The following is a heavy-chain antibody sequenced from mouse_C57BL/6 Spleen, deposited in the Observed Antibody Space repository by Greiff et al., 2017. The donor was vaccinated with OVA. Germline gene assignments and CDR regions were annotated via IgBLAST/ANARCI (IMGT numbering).Heavy chain of an antibody. D-gene: IGHD1-1*01. CDR1: GFTFSDYY. CDR3: ARDTTVGYWYFDV. V-gene: IGHV5-16*01. J-gene: IGHJ1*03. CDR2: INYDGSST. Sequence: EVMLVESEGGLVQPGSSMKLSCTASGFTFSDYYMAWVRQVPEKGLEWVANINYDGSSTYYLDSLKSRFIISRDNAKNILYLQMSSLKSEDTATYYCARDTTVGYWYFDVWGTGTTVTVSS.